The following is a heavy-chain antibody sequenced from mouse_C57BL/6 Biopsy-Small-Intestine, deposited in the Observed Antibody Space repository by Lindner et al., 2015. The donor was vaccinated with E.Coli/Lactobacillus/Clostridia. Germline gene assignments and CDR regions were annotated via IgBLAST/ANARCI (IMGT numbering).Heavy chain of an antibody. D-gene: IGHD2-1*01. Sequence: LQESGPEAGEGLGASVKISCKASGYSFTDYNMNWVRQSNGKSLEWIGVITPNYGTTIYNQKFKGKATLTVDQSSSTAYMQLNSLTSEDSAVYFCARHGNYFDYWGQGTTLTVSS. CDR3: ARHGNYFDY. V-gene: IGHV1-39*01. CDR2: ITPNYGTT. CDR1: GYSFTDYN. J-gene: IGHJ2*01.